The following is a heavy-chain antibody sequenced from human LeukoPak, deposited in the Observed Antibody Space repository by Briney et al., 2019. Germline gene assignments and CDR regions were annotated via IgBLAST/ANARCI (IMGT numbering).Heavy chain of an antibody. J-gene: IGHJ5*02. V-gene: IGHV1-18*01. D-gene: IGHD2-21*02. CDR3: ARVLGDLSWFDP. CDR1: GGTFSSYA. Sequence: GASVKVSCKASGGTFSSYAISWVRQAPGQGLEWMGWISAYNGNTNYAQKLQGRVTMTTDTSTSTAYMELRSLRSDDTAVYYCARVLGDLSWFDPWGQGTLVTVSS. CDR2: ISAYNGNT.